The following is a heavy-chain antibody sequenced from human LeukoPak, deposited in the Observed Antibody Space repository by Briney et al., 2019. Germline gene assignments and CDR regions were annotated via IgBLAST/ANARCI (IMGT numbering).Heavy chain of an antibody. CDR2: IYYSGST. V-gene: IGHV4-39*07. J-gene: IGHJ6*03. CDR1: GGSISSSSYY. D-gene: IGHD3-16*01. Sequence: SETLSLTCTVSGGSISSSSYYWGWIRQPPGKGLEWIGSIYYSGSTYYNPSLKSRVTISVDTSKNQFSLKLSSVTAADTAVYYCARESKAELWNNYVYYSSYYMDVWGKGTTVTVSS. CDR3: ARESKAELWNNYVYYSSYYMDV.